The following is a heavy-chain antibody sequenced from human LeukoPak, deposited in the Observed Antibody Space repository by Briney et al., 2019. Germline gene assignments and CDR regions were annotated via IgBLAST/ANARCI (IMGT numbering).Heavy chain of an antibody. D-gene: IGHD2-2*01. V-gene: IGHV3-21*01. CDR1: GFTFSSYG. J-gene: IGHJ6*02. CDR2: ISSSSSYI. Sequence: PGRSLRLSCAASGFTFSSYGMNWVRQAPGKGLEWVSSISSSSSYIYYADSVKGRFTISRDNAKNSLYLQMNSLRAEDTAVYYCAREGYCSSTSCYRSYYYGMDVWGQGTTVTVSS. CDR3: AREGYCSSTSCYRSYYYGMDV.